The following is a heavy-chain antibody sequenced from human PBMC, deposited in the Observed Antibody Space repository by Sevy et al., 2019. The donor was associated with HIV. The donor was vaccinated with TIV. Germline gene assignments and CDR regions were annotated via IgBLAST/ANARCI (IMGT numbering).Heavy chain of an antibody. CDR1: GVSISPYY. CDR2: SGSS. D-gene: IGHD2-2*01. CDR3: ARGGPNQHQLDYFDY. J-gene: IGHJ4*02. V-gene: IGHV4-59*01. Sequence: SETLSLTCTVSGVSISPYYWAWIRQPPGKGLECIGFSGSSNYNPSLKSRVTTSVDTSKNQFALKLSSVTAADTANYYRARGGPNQHQLDYFDYWGQGTLVTVSS.